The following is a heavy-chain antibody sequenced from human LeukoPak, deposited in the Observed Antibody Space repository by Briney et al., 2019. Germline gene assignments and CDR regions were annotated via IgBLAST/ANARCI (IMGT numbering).Heavy chain of an antibody. CDR2: NSGST. Sequence: PSETLSLTCTVSGDALSEYFWSWIRQPPGKGLEWIGYNSGSTNYNASLKSRVTILLVRSKNQFSLKLSSVTAADTAVYYCARGGGYGGNYLRSFDIWGQGTMVTVSS. J-gene: IGHJ3*02. V-gene: IGHV4-59*08. CDR1: GDALSEYF. D-gene: IGHD1-26*01. CDR3: ARGGGYGGNYLRSFDI.